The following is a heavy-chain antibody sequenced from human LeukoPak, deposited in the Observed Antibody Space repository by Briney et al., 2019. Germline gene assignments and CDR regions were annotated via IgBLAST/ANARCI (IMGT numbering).Heavy chain of an antibody. V-gene: IGHV3-7*01. CDR2: INQDGREK. D-gene: IGHD4-11*01. CDR3: ARDWYNNSDAFDL. CDR1: GFIFRNYW. Sequence: PGGSLRVSCAASGFIFRNYWMSWVRQAPGKGLEWVAIINQDGREKHYVDSVKGRFTISRDNAKDSLYLQMNSLRAEDTAVYYCARDWYNNSDAFDLWGQGTMVTVSS. J-gene: IGHJ3*01.